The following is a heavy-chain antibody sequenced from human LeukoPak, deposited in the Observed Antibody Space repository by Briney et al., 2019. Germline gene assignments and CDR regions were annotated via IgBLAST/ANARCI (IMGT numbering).Heavy chain of an antibody. CDR3: VKDLTGTWSFDY. CDR1: GFTFSNHF. J-gene: IGHJ4*02. D-gene: IGHD3-9*01. V-gene: IGHV3-64D*06. CDR2: IGPNGAST. Sequence: GESLRLSCSTSGFTFSNHFMHWVRHAPGKGLEYVSSIGPNGASTLYADSVKGRFTISRDNSKNALYLQLTSLRLEDTALYYCVKDLTGTWSFDYWGQGTLVTVSS.